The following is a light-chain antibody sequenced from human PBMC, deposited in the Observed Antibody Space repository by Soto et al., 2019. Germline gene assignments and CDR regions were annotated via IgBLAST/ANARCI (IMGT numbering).Light chain of an antibody. J-gene: IGKJ1*01. CDR1: QSISSW. Sequence: DIHMTQSPSTLSVWGGDRVATGCLASQSISSWLAWYQQKPGKAPKLLIYKASSLESGVPSRFSGSGSETDFTLTISSLQPEDSATYYCQQSYSTPTWTFGQGTKVDIK. V-gene: IGKV1-5*03. CDR3: QQSYSTPTWT. CDR2: KAS.